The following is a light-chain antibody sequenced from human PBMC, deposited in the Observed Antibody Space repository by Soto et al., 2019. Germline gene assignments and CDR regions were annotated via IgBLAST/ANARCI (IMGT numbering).Light chain of an antibody. CDR3: QQYYTLPST. J-gene: IGKJ2*01. CDR1: QSVLFTTNSKNY. Sequence: DIVMTQSPDSLAVSLGERATITCRSSQSVLFTTNSKNYLAWYQQKSGQPPKLLIYWASSRELEVPDRFTGSGTGTELTLTITNLQAEDVAVYYCQQYYTLPSTFGQGTKLDIK. CDR2: WAS. V-gene: IGKV4-1*01.